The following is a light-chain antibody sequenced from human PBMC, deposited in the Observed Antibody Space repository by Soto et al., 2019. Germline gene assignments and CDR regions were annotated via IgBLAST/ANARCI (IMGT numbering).Light chain of an antibody. J-gene: IGKJ4*01. CDR2: GAS. CDR1: QSVSTY. CDR3: QQYGRTPRT. Sequence: EIVLAQSPGTLSLSPGERATLSCRASQSVSTYLAWYRQKPGQPPRLLIYGASSRATGIPDRFSGSGSGADFTLTSSRLEPEDFAVYYCQQYGRTPRTFGGGSKLEIK. V-gene: IGKV3-20*01.